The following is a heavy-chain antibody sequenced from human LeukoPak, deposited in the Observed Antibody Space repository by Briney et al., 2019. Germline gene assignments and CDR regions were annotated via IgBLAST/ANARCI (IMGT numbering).Heavy chain of an antibody. CDR3: ARWRLAGATRVFDY. Sequence: WASVKVFCKASGYTFTGYYMHWVRQAPGQGLEWMGRINPNSGGTNYAQKLQGRVTMTRDTSISTAYMELSRLRSDDTAVYYCARWRLAGATRVFDYWGQGTLVTVSS. CDR1: GYTFTGYY. CDR2: INPNSGGT. V-gene: IGHV1-2*06. J-gene: IGHJ4*02. D-gene: IGHD1-26*01.